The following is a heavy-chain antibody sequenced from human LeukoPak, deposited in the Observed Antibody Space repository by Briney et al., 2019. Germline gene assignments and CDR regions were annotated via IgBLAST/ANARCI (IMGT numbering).Heavy chain of an antibody. V-gene: IGHV4-34*01. CDR1: GGSFSGFY. CDR2: INHSGST. CDR3: ARGEGARDGYNYEGPFYFDY. J-gene: IGHJ4*02. Sequence: SETLSLTCAVYGGSFSGFYWSWIRQPPGKGLEWIGEINHSGSTNYNPSLKSRVTISVDTSKNQFSLNLTSVTAADTAVYYCARGEGARDGYNYEGPFYFDYWGQGTLVTVSS. D-gene: IGHD5-24*01.